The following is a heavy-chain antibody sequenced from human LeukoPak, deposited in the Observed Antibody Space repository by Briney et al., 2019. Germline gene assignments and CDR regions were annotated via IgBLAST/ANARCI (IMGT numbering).Heavy chain of an antibody. CDR1: GLTFCSYG. J-gene: IGHJ4*02. Sequence: GRSLRLSCAASGLTFCSYGMHWVRPAPAKGLEWVADISNDGRSIYYEDSVKGRYTISRDNSKNTLYLQVNSLRAEDTAVYSCAKEACCGSCHSDYFDYWGLGTLVTVSS. CDR2: ISNDGRSI. CDR3: AKEACCGSCHSDYFDY. D-gene: IGHD2-15*01. V-gene: IGHV3-30*18.